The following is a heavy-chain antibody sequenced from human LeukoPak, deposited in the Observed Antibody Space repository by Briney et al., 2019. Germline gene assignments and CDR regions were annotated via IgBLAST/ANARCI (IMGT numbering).Heavy chain of an antibody. Sequence: VASVKVSCKASGYSFSNYAMHWVRQAPGQRLEWMGWINGGNGNTKYSQEFQGRVTITRDTSASTAYMELSSLRSGDMAVYYCARFGGVIVGFDFWGQGTLVTVSS. CDR2: INGGNGNT. CDR1: GYSFSNYA. V-gene: IGHV1-3*03. CDR3: ARFGGVIVGFDF. D-gene: IGHD3-16*02. J-gene: IGHJ4*02.